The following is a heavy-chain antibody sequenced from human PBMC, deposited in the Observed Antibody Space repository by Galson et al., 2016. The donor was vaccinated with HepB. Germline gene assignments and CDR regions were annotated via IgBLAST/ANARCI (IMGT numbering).Heavy chain of an antibody. CDR2: MKGDGSRE. CDR3: AKDSGRPGNLLDS. J-gene: IGHJ4*02. D-gene: IGHD3-10*01. V-gene: IGHV3-7*01. Sequence: SLRLSCAAAGFRFSAFWMSWVRQAPGKGLEWVASMKGDGSRELYVDSVKGQFTISRDNTKNLLTLQMNSLRAEDTAVYFCAKDSGRPGNLLDSWGQGTLLTVSS. CDR1: GFRFSAFW.